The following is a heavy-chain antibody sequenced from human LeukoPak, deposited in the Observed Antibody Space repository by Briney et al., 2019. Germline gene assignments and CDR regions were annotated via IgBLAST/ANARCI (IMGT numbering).Heavy chain of an antibody. CDR2: ISYDGSNK. J-gene: IGHJ6*02. D-gene: IGHD2-15*01. V-gene: IGHV3-30*15. CDR1: GFTFSSYA. Sequence: PGGSLRLSCAASGFTFSSYAMHWVRQAPGKGLEWVAVISYDGSNKYYADSVKGRFTISRDNSKNTLYLQMSSLSAEDTAAYYCARRSAGVDYSWRVDYGMDVWGQGTTVTVSS. CDR3: ARRSAGVDYSWRVDYGMDV.